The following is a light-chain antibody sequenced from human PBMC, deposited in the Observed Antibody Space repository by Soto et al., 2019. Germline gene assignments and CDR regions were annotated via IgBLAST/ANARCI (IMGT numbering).Light chain of an antibody. Sequence: QSALTQPASVSGSPGQSITISCTRTSSDVGGYNYVSWYQQHPGKAPKLMIYDVSNRPSGVSNRFSGSKSGNTASLTISGLQAEDEADYYCSSYTSSSSVVFGGGTKVNVL. CDR2: DVS. CDR1: SSDVGGYNY. V-gene: IGLV2-14*01. J-gene: IGLJ2*01. CDR3: SSYTSSSSVV.